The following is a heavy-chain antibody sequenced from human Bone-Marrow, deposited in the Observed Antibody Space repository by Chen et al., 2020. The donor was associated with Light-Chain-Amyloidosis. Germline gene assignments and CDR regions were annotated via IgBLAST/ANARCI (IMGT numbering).Heavy chain of an antibody. D-gene: IGHD6-13*01. Sequence: LEESGGGLVQPGRSLRLSCAASGFTFDDYAMHWVRQAPGKGLEWVSGISWNSGSIGYADSVKGRFTISRDNAKNSLYLQMNSLRAEDTALYYCAKSSYSSSFFLDAFDIWGQGTMVTVSS. CDR2: ISWNSGSI. CDR1: GFTFDDYA. V-gene: IGHV3-9*01. CDR3: AKSSYSSSFFLDAFDI. J-gene: IGHJ3*02.